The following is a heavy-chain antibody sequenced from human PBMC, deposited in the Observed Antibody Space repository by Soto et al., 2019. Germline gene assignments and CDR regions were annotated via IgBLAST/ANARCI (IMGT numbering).Heavy chain of an antibody. CDR2: TGSGTGPG. Sequence: GASVKVSCKASGGSLSTNPMSWVRQAPGQGLEWMGGTGSGTGPGNHAQKFQGRLTVTADKSTSTVYMELTNLSSEDTAVYYCARRHSGGFFRFFDSWGQGTRVTVSS. CDR3: ARRHSGGFFRFFDS. D-gene: IGHD2-15*01. CDR1: GGSLSTNP. V-gene: IGHV1-69*06. J-gene: IGHJ4*02.